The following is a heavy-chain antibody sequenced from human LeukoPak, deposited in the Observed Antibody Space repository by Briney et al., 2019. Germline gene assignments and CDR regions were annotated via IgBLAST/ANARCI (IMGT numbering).Heavy chain of an antibody. V-gene: IGHV3-21*01. D-gene: IGHD3-10*01. CDR2: ISSSSSYI. CDR3: ARESTVRGVTFYYYMDV. J-gene: IGHJ6*03. CDR1: GFTFSSYE. Sequence: PGGSLRLSCAASGFTFSSYEMSWVRQAPGKGLEWVSSISSSSSYIYYADSVKGRFTISRDNAKNSLYLQMNSLRAEDTAVYYCARESTVRGVTFYYYMDVWGKGTTATISS.